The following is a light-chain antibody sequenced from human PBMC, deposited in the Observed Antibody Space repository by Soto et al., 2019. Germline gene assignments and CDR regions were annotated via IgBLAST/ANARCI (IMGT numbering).Light chain of an antibody. V-gene: IGLV2-14*01. CDR2: EVI. CDR1: SSDVGGYNY. CDR3: SSYTGFNTYV. J-gene: IGLJ1*01. Sequence: QSALTQPASVSGSPGQSITISCSGTSSDVGGYNYVSWYQQHPGKAPKLMIYEVINRPSGISNRFSGSKSGNTASLTISGLQAQDEADYFCSSYTGFNTYVFGTGTKVTVL.